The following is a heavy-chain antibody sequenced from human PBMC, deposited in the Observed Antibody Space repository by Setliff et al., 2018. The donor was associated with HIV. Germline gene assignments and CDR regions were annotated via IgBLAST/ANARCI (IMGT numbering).Heavy chain of an antibody. CDR1: GFTFSGYW. J-gene: IGHJ4*02. CDR3: AKDRWGGKPYYFDY. V-gene: IGHV3-7*01. CDR2: IKQDGSVK. Sequence: PGGSLRLSCAASGFTFSGYWMSWVRQAPGKGLEWVANIKQDGSVKFYVDPVKGRFTISRDNAKNSLYLQMNSLRAEDTAVYYCAKDRWGGKPYYFDYWGQGTLVTVSS. D-gene: IGHD7-27*01.